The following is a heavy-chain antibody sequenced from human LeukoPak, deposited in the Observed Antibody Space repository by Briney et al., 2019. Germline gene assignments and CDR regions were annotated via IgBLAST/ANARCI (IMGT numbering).Heavy chain of an antibody. Sequence: GGSLRPSCAASGFTFSSHWMHWVRQAPGKGLVWVSRINGDGSNTTYADSVKGRVTISRDNAKNTLYLQMNSLRAEDTAVYRCARSKSGYSTDAFDIWGQGTMVTVSS. CDR1: GFTFSSHW. CDR3: ARSKSGYSTDAFDI. V-gene: IGHV3-74*03. D-gene: IGHD6-13*01. J-gene: IGHJ3*02. CDR2: INGDGSNT.